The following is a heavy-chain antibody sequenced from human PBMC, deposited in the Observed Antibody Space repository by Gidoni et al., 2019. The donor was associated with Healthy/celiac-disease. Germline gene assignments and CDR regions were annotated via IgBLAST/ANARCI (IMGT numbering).Heavy chain of an antibody. Sequence: QVQLQQWGAGLLKPSETLSLTCAVYGGSFSGYYWSWIRQPPGKGLEWIGEINHSGSTNYNPSLKSRVTISVDTSKNQFSLKLSSVTAADTAVYYCARGRSTRWSGSYPTGGFDYWGQGTLVTVSS. CDR3: ARGRSTRWSGSYPTGGFDY. D-gene: IGHD1-26*01. CDR2: INHSGST. V-gene: IGHV4-34*01. J-gene: IGHJ4*02. CDR1: GGSFSGYY.